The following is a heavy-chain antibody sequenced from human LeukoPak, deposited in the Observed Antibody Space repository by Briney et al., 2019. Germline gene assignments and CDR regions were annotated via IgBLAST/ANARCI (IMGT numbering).Heavy chain of an antibody. D-gene: IGHD4/OR15-4a*01. CDR1: GGTFSSYA. V-gene: IGHV1-69*05. J-gene: IGHJ5*02. CDR3: ARDRANLHWFDP. Sequence: ASVKVSCKASGGTFSSYAISWVRQAPGQGLEWMGRIIPIFGTANYAQKFQGRVTITTDESTSTAYTELSSLRSEDTAVYYCARDRANLHWFDPWGQGTLVTVSS. CDR2: IIPIFGTA.